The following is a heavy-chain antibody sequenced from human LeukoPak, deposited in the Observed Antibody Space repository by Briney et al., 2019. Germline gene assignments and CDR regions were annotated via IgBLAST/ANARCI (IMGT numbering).Heavy chain of an antibody. CDR3: ARDLSGSYADY. D-gene: IGHD1-26*01. CDR1: GYTFTSYG. Sequence: EASVKVSCKASGYTFTSYGISWVRQAPGQGLEWMGGIIPIFGTANYAQKFQGRVTITADESTSTAYMELSSLRSEDTAVYYCARDLSGSYADYWGQGTLVTVSS. J-gene: IGHJ4*02. CDR2: IIPIFGTA. V-gene: IGHV1-69*13.